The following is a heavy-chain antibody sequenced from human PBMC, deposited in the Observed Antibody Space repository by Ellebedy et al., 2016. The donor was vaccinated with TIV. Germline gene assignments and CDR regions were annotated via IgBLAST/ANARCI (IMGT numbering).Heavy chain of an antibody. CDR2: IAHDGVAI. CDR1: GFTFARFA. CDR3: ARPKKMGSYYIRDNWFDP. Sequence: GGSLRLSCSASGFTFARFAMSWVRQAPGKGLEPLAFIAHDGVAIYYVDSVKGRFTVSRDNSKNTLYLQMNSLTTEDKALYFCARPKKMGSYYIRDNWFDPWGQGTQVTVSS. V-gene: IGHV3-30*04. J-gene: IGHJ5*02. D-gene: IGHD3-10*01.